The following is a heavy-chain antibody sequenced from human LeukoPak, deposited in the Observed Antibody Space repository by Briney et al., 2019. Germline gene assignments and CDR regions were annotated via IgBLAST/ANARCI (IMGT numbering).Heavy chain of an antibody. CDR3: ASYSSSSLYYYYGMDV. Sequence: ASVKVSCKASGYTFTGYYMHWVRQAPGQGLEWMGWMNPNSGNTGYAQKFQGRVTMTRNTSISTAYMELSSLRSEDTAMYYCASYSSSSLYYYYGMDVWGQGTTVTVSS. CDR2: MNPNSGNT. CDR1: GYTFTGYY. D-gene: IGHD6-6*01. V-gene: IGHV1-8*02. J-gene: IGHJ6*02.